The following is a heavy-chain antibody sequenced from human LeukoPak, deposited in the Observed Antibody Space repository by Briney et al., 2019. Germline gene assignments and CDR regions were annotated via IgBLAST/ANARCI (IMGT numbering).Heavy chain of an antibody. CDR3: ARVQDSGSYFDY. CDR2: IYYSGGT. CDR1: GGSISSGGYY. V-gene: IGHV4-31*03. J-gene: IGHJ4*02. D-gene: IGHD1-26*01. Sequence: SQTLSLTCTVSGGSISSGGYYWSWIRQHPGKGLEWIGYIYYSGGTYYNPSLKSRVTISVDTSKNQFSLKLSSVTAADTAVYYCARVQDSGSYFDYWGQGTLVTVSS.